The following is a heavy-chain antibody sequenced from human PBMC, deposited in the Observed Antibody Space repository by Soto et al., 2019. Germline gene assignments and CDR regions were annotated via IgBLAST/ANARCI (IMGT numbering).Heavy chain of an antibody. CDR1: GGSVSSTDHY. V-gene: IGHV4-39*01. D-gene: IGHD2-15*01. CDR3: ARRSGCTGGSCYFDT. Sequence: SETLSLTCSVSGGSVSSTDHYWGWVRQPPGKGLEWISSVFHSGYSYYNPSLKSRVTLSVATSKNQFSLRLSSVTAADTAVYYCARRSGCTGGSCYFDTWGQGTLVTVSS. J-gene: IGHJ5*02. CDR2: VFHSGYS.